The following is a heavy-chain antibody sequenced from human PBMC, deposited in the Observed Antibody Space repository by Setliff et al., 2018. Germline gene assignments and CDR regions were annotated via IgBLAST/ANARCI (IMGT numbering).Heavy chain of an antibody. Sequence: PETLSLTCTVSGGSISSTSYYWDWIRQPPGKGLEWIASIYYTGSTSYNPSLKSRVTISVDTSKNQFSLKLRSVTAADTAVYYCARDGDIVVVPGWFDPWGRGTLVTVSS. J-gene: IGHJ5*02. V-gene: IGHV4-39*07. CDR3: ARDGDIVVVPGWFDP. CDR1: GGSISSTSYY. CDR2: IYYTGST. D-gene: IGHD2-2*01.